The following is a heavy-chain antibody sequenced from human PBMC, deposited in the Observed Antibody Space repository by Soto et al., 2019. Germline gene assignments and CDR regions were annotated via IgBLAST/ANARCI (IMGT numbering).Heavy chain of an antibody. J-gene: IGHJ4*02. D-gene: IGHD3-3*01. CDR2: IIPISGAA. V-gene: IGHV1-69*06. Sequence: QVQLVQSGAEVKKPGSSVKVSCKASGGTFSNYVVNWVRQAPGQGLEWMGRIIPISGAANYAQKFQGRVTITADKSTSTSYMELNSLRDEDTAVYYCAREGKTAFGDVLGPFDYWGQGILVTVSS. CDR1: GGTFSNYV. CDR3: AREGKTAFGDVLGPFDY.